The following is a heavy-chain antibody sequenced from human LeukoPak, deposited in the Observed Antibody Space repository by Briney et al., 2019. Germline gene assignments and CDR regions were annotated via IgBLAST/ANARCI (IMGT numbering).Heavy chain of an antibody. J-gene: IGHJ6*02. D-gene: IGHD6-19*01. CDR2: INHSGST. V-gene: IGHV4-34*01. CDR3: AMSTQWLRPYYYYGMDV. CDR1: GGSFSGYY. Sequence: SETLSPTCAVYGGSFSGYYWSWIRQPPGKGLEWIGEINHSGSTNYNPSLKSRVTISVDTSKNQFSLKLSSVTAADTAVYYCAMSTQWLRPYYYYGMDVWGQGTTVTVSS.